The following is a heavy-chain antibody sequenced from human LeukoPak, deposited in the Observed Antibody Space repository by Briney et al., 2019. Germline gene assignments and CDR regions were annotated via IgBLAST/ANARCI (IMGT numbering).Heavy chain of an antibody. CDR3: ARSSGPYYYDSSGYYRFGY. CDR2: ISSSSSTI. CDR1: GFTFSSYS. V-gene: IGHV3-48*01. J-gene: IGHJ4*02. Sequence: GGSLRLSCAASGFTFSSYSMNWVRQAPGKGLEWVSYISSSSSTIYYADSVKGRFTISRDNAKNSLYLQMNSLRAEDTAVYYCARSSGPYYYDSSGYYRFGYWGQGTLVTVSS. D-gene: IGHD3-22*01.